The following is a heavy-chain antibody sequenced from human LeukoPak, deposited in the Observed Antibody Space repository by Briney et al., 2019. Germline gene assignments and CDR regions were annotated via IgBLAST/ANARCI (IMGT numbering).Heavy chain of an antibody. Sequence: GGSLRLSCAASGFTFSSFAMNWVRQAPGKGLEWVSTITVGGGSTHYADSVKGRFIISRDTSTLYLQMNSLRADDTAVYYCAKNPISGYSYFDYSGQGTLVTVSS. D-gene: IGHD2-15*01. CDR2: ITVGGGST. V-gene: IGHV3-23*01. CDR3: AKNPISGYSYFDY. J-gene: IGHJ4*02. CDR1: GFTFSSFA.